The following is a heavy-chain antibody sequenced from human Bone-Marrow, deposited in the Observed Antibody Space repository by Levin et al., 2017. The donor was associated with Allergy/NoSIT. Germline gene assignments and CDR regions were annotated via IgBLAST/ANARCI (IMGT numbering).Heavy chain of an antibody. CDR3: ASLKYSSSWYGSFDY. CDR1: GGSISSYY. CDR2: IYYSGST. Sequence: SQTLSLTCTVSGGSISSYYWSWIRQPPGKGLEWIGYIYYSGSTNYNPSLKSRVTISVDTSKNQFSLKLSSVTAADTAVYYCASLKYSSSWYGSFDYWGQGTLVTVSS. J-gene: IGHJ4*02. V-gene: IGHV4-59*01. D-gene: IGHD6-13*01.